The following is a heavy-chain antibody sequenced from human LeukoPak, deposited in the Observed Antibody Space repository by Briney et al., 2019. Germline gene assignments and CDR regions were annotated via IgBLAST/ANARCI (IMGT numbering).Heavy chain of an antibody. CDR2: INQSGST. Sequence: SETLSLTCAVYGGSFSAYYWSWLRQPPGKGLEWIGEINQSGSTNYNPSLKSRVTISVDTSKTQFSLKLSSVTAADTAVYYCARLVLWFGESLEIWGQGTMVTVS. CDR1: GGSFSAYY. V-gene: IGHV4-34*01. D-gene: IGHD3-10*01. J-gene: IGHJ3*02. CDR3: ARLVLWFGESLEI.